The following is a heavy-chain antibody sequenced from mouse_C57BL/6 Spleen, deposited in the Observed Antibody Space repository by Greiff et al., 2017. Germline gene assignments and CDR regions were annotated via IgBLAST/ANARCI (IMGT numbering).Heavy chain of an antibody. CDR3: ARDAGGYDGFAY. J-gene: IGHJ3*01. V-gene: IGHV7-1*01. D-gene: IGHD2-2*01. CDR2: SRNKANDYTT. CDR1: GFTFSDFY. Sequence: DVKLVESGGGLVQSGRSLRLSCATSGFTFSDFYMEWVRQAPGKGLEWIAASRNKANDYTTEYSASVKGRFIVSRDTSQSILYLQMNALRAEDTAIYYCARDAGGYDGFAYWGQGTLVTVSA.